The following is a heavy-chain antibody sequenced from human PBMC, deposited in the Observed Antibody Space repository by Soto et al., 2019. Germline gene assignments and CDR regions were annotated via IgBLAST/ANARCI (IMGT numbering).Heavy chain of an antibody. CDR1: GYTFTSYG. V-gene: IGHV1-18*01. Sequence: AASVKVSCKASGYTFTSYGISWVRQAPGQGLEWMGWISAYNGNTNYAQKLQGRVTMTTDTSTSTAYMELRSLRSDDTAVYYCARDSQVWLRSRSGKYYYYHSGMDVWGQGTMVTVSS. J-gene: IGHJ6*02. D-gene: IGHD3-16*01. CDR2: ISAYNGNT. CDR3: ARDSQVWLRSRSGKYYYYHSGMDV.